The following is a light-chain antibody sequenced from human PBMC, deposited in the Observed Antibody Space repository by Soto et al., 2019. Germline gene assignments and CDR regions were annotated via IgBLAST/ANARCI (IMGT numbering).Light chain of an antibody. CDR3: SSYTSSSTLV. CDR2: EVS. Sequence: QSVLTQPASVSGSPGQSITISCPGTSSDVGGNNYVSWYQQHPGKAPKLMISEVSNRPSGVSNRFSGSKSGNTASLTISGLQAEDEADYYCSSYTSSSTLVFGGGTKLTVL. CDR1: SSDVGGNNY. V-gene: IGLV2-14*01. J-gene: IGLJ3*02.